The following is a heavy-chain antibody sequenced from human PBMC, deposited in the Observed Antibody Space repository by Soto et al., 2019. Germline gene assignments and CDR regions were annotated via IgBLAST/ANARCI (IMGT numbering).Heavy chain of an antibody. CDR3: ARAGYSSSSGSHYYYYMDV. CDR2: INPNSGGT. Sequence: ASVKVSCKASGYTFTGYYMHWVRQAPGQGLEWMGWINPNSGGTNYAQKFQGWVTMTRDTSISTAYMELSRLRSDDTAVYYCARAGYSSSSGSHYYYYMDVWGEGTTVTVSS. CDR1: GYTFTGYY. J-gene: IGHJ6*03. D-gene: IGHD6-6*01. V-gene: IGHV1-2*04.